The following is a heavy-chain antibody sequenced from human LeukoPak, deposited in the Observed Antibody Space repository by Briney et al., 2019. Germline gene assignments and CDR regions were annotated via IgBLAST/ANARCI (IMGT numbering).Heavy chain of an antibody. V-gene: IGHV4-59*01. CDR2: IYYSGST. CDR3: ASGTYYRGFDA. J-gene: IGHJ5*02. CDR1: GGSISSYY. D-gene: IGHD1-26*01. Sequence: SETLSLTCTVSGGSISSYYWSWIRQPPGKGLEWIGYIYYSGSTNYNPSLKSRVTISVDTSKNQFSLKLSSVTAADTAVYYCASGTYYRGFDAWGQGTLVTVSS.